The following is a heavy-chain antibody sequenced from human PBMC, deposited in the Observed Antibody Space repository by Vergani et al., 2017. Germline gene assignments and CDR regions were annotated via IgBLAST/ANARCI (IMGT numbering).Heavy chain of an antibody. CDR3: ARDPCVLRYFDWLSDRARNGWYFDL. CDR1: GFTVSSNY. V-gene: IGHV3-53*01. J-gene: IGHJ2*01. D-gene: IGHD3-9*01. Sequence: EVQLVESGGGLVQPGGSLRLSCAASGFTVSSNYMSWVRQAPGKGLEWVSVIYSGGSTYYADSVKGRFTISRDNSKNTLYLQMNSLRAEDTAVYYCARDPCVLRYFDWLSDRARNGWYFDLWGRGTLVTVSS. CDR2: IYSGGST.